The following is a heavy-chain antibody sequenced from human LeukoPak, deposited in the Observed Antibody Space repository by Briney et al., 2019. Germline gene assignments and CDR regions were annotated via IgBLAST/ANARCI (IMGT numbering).Heavy chain of an antibody. CDR3: ANPLLQGGL. J-gene: IGHJ4*02. Sequence: GGSLRLSCAASGFTFSSYAMSWVRQAPGKGLEWLSAISGSGGSTYYADSVKGRFTISRDNSKNTLYPQMNSLRAEDTAVYYCANPLLQGGLWAQGTLVTVSS. CDR1: GFTFSSYA. V-gene: IGHV3-23*01. D-gene: IGHD2-15*01. CDR2: ISGSGGST.